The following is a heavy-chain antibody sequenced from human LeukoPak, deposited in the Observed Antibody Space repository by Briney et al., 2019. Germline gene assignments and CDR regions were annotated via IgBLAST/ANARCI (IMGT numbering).Heavy chain of an antibody. V-gene: IGHV1-69*13. CDR3: VVPAARGRFDP. CDR2: VIPIFGTA. D-gene: IGHD2-2*01. J-gene: IGHJ5*02. CDR1: GGTFSSYA. Sequence: ASVKVSCKASGGTFSSYAISWVRQAPGQGLEWMGGVIPIFGTANYAQKFQGRVTITADESTSTAYMELSSLRSEDTAVYYCVVPAARGRFDPWGQGTLVTVSS.